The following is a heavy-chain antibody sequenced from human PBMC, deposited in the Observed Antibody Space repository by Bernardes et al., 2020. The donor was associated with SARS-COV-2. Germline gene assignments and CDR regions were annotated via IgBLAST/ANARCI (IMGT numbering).Heavy chain of an antibody. Sequence: GGSLRLSCAASGFTFDDYAMHWVRQAPGKGLEWVSGISWNSGSIGYADSVKGRFTISRDNAKNSLYLQMNSLRAEDTALYYCAKLDGYVDYWGQGTLVTVSS. CDR3: AKLDGYVDY. CDR2: ISWNSGSI. V-gene: IGHV3-9*01. J-gene: IGHJ4*02. CDR1: GFTFDDYA. D-gene: IGHD2-2*03.